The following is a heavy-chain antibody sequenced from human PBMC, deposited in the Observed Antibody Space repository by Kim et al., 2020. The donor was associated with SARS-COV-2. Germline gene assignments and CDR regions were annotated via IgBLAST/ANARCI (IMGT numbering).Heavy chain of an antibody. V-gene: IGHV4-31*03. CDR1: GGSISSGGYY. Sequence: SETLSLTCTVSGGSISSGGYYWSWIRQHPGKGLEWIGYIYYSGSTYYNPSLKSRVTISVDTSKNQFSLKLSSVTAADTAVYYCARVFLVATMVDYWGQGTLVTVSS. CDR2: IYYSGST. D-gene: IGHD5-12*01. CDR3: ARVFLVATMVDY. J-gene: IGHJ4*02.